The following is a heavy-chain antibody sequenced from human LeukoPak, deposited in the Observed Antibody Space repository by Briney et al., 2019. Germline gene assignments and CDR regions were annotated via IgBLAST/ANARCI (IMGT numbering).Heavy chain of an antibody. Sequence: GGSLRLSCAASGFTFSSYSMNWVRQAPGKGLGWVSSISSSSSYIYYADSVKGRFTISRDNAKNSLYLQMNSLRAEDTAVYYCARAQGLEFVDYWGQGTLVTVS. CDR2: ISSSSSYI. V-gene: IGHV3-21*01. D-gene: IGHD3-3*01. CDR3: ARAQGLEFVDY. CDR1: GFTFSSYS. J-gene: IGHJ4*02.